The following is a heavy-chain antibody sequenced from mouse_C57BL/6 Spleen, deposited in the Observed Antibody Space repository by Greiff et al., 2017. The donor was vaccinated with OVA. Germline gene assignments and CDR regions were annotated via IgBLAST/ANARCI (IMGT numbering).Heavy chain of an antibody. Sequence: VQLQQSGAELVRPGSSVKLSCKASGYTFTSYWMDWVKQRPGQGLEWIGNIYPSDSETHYNQKFKDKATLTVDKSSSTAYMQLSSLTSYDSAFSYCSTPVYYYGSSYFDYWGPGPTLPVSS. D-gene: IGHD1-1*01. CDR3: STPVYYYGSSYFDY. J-gene: IGHJ2*01. V-gene: IGHV1-61*01. CDR1: GYTFTSYW. CDR2: IYPSDSET.